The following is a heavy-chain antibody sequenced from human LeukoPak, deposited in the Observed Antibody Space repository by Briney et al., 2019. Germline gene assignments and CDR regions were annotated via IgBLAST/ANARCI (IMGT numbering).Heavy chain of an antibody. V-gene: IGHV3-23*01. D-gene: IGHD6-13*01. CDR3: AEVRGSSWGPFDY. CDR1: GFTFSSHA. Sequence: PGGSLRLSXAASGFTFSSHAMSWVRQAPGKGLEWVSVITGSGDSTYYADSVKGRFTISRDNSKNMLYLQMNSLRAEDTAIYYCAEVRGSSWGPFDYWGQGTLVTVSS. CDR2: ITGSGDST. J-gene: IGHJ4*02.